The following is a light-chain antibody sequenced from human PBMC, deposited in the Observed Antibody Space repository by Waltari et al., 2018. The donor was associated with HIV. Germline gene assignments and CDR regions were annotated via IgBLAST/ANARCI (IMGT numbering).Light chain of an antibody. V-gene: IGLV2-8*01. Sequence: QSALTQPPSASGSPGQSVTISCTGKTSDVGAYNYVSWYQQHQGKAPKLMIYEVFKRPSGVPDRFSGSKSGNTASLTVSGLQAEDEADYYCTSYAGRNTLVFGGGTKLTVL. CDR1: TSDVGAYNY. CDR3: TSYAGRNTLV. J-gene: IGLJ2*01. CDR2: EVF.